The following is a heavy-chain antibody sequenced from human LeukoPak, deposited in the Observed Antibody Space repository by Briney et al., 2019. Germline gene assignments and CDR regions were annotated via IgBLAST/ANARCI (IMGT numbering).Heavy chain of an antibody. J-gene: IGHJ4*02. Sequence: GGSLRLSCAASGFTFRNYAMSWVRQAPGKGLEWVSAISGSGDNTYYGNSVKGRFTISRDNSKNTLYLQMNSLRAEDTAVYYCAREGGWYAGFDYWGQGTLVTVSS. CDR1: GFTFRNYA. CDR3: AREGGWYAGFDY. D-gene: IGHD6-19*01. V-gene: IGHV3-23*01. CDR2: ISGSGDNT.